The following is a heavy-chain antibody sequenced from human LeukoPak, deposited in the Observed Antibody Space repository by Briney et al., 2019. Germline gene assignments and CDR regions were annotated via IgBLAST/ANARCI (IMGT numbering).Heavy chain of an antibody. D-gene: IGHD3-9*01. V-gene: IGHV3-23*01. CDR1: GVTFSSYA. Sequence: TLRLSRALSGVTFSSYATRWVCHAPGKGLRWVSGISSSGGSTYYADSVKGRFTISRDNAKNSLYLQMNSLRAEDTAVYYCARGRYFDSLYYMDVWGKGTTVTISS. CDR3: ARGRYFDSLYYMDV. J-gene: IGHJ6*03. CDR2: ISSSGGST.